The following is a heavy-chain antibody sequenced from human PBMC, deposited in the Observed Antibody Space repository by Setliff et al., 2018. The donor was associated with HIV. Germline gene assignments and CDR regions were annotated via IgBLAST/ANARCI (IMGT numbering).Heavy chain of an antibody. Sequence: GGSLRLSCAASGFSFSDYHMNWVRQAPGKGLEWISFISSSSSPIYYADSVKGRFTISRDNAKNSLFLQMNSLKTEDTAVYYCTRDPKNRPDDVFDIWGQGTMVTVSS. CDR2: ISSSSSPI. J-gene: IGHJ3*02. CDR3: TRDPKNRPDDVFDI. V-gene: IGHV3-48*04. CDR1: GFSFSDYH.